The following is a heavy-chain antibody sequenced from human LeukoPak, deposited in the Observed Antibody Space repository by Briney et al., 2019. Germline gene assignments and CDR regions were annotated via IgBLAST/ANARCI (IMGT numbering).Heavy chain of an antibody. Sequence: SQTLSLTCAISGDSVSSNSAAWNWIRQSPSRGLEWLGRTYYRSKWYNDYAVSVKSRITINPDTSKNQFSLQLNSVTPEDTAVYYCAREVGSGSYSYWYNWFDPWGQGTLVTVSS. D-gene: IGHD3-10*01. CDR3: AREVGSGSYSYWYNWFDP. CDR1: GDSVSSNSAA. V-gene: IGHV6-1*01. J-gene: IGHJ5*02. CDR2: TYYRSKWYN.